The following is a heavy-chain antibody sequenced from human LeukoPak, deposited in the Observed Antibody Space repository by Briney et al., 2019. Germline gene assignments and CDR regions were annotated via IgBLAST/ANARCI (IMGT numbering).Heavy chain of an antibody. D-gene: IGHD2-15*01. CDR2: IYHSGST. CDR1: GYSISGGYY. V-gene: IGHV4-38-2*01. Sequence: PSETLSLTCAVSGYSISGGYYWGWIRQPPGKGLEWIGSIYHSGSTYYNPSLKSRVTISVDTSKNQFSLKLSSVTAADTAVYYCARGGYCSGGSCLTFDYWGQGTLVTVSS. CDR3: ARGGYCSGGSCLTFDY. J-gene: IGHJ4*02.